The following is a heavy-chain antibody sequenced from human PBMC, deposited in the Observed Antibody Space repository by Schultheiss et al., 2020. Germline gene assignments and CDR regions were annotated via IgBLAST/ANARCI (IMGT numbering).Heavy chain of an antibody. Sequence: SGPTLVKPTQTLTLTCTFSGFSLSTSGVGVGWIRQPPGKALEWLALIYWNDDKRYSPSLKSRLTITKDTSKNQVVLTMTNMDPVDTATYYCVRTSRYSSGWSSYYYYGMDVWGQGTTVTVSS. D-gene: IGHD6-19*01. V-gene: IGHV2-5*01. CDR3: VRTSRYSSGWSSYYYYGMDV. CDR2: IYWNDDK. J-gene: IGHJ6*02. CDR1: GFSLSTSGVG.